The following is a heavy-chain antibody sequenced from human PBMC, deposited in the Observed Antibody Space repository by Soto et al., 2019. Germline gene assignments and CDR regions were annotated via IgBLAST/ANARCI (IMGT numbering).Heavy chain of an antibody. CDR1: GGSFSGYY. CDR3: TRGVRITIFGYYGMDV. Sequence: PSETLSLTCAVYGGSFSGYYGSWIRQPPGKGLEWIGEINHSGSTNYNPSLKSRVTISVDTSKNQFSLKLSSVTAADTAVYYCTRGVRITIFGYYGMDVWGQGTTVTVSS. V-gene: IGHV4-34*01. J-gene: IGHJ6*02. D-gene: IGHD3-3*01. CDR2: INHSGST.